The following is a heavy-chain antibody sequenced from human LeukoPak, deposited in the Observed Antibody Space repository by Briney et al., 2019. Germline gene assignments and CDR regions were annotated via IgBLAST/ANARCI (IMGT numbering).Heavy chain of an antibody. J-gene: IGHJ3*02. D-gene: IGHD3-22*01. CDR3: ARVTMIVVWGAFDI. CDR2: IYTSGST. V-gene: IGHV4-61*02. Sequence: PSQTLSLTCTVSGGSISSGSYYWSWIRQPAGKGLEWIGRIYTSGSTNKNPSLKSRVTISVDTSKHQFSLKLSSVTAADTAVYYCARVTMIVVWGAFDIWGQGTMVTVSS. CDR1: GGSISSGSYY.